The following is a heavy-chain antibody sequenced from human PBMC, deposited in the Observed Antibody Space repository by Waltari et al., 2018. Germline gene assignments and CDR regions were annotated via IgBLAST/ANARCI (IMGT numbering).Heavy chain of an antibody. Sequence: EVQLLESGGGLVQPGGSLRLSCAASGFTFSSYAMSWVRQSPGKGLEWVSVIYSGGSPYYAESVKCRCTSSRDNSKNTLYLQMNSLRAEDTAVYYCAKIAVAGYYFDYWGQGTLVTVSS. J-gene: IGHJ4*02. D-gene: IGHD6-19*01. CDR2: IYSGGSP. CDR1: GFTFSSYA. CDR3: AKIAVAGYYFDY. V-gene: IGHV3-23*03.